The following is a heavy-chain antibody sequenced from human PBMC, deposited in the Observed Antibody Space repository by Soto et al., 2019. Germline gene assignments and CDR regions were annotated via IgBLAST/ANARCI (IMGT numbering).Heavy chain of an antibody. J-gene: IGHJ5*02. D-gene: IGHD3-3*01. Sequence: PSETLSLTCTVSGGSISSGDYYWSWIRQPPGKGLEWIGYIYYSGSTYYNPSLKSRVTISVDTSKNQFSLKLSSVTAADTAVYYCARVVESNSKRFLARWFDPWGQGTLVTVSS. CDR1: GGSISSGDYY. V-gene: IGHV4-30-4*01. CDR2: IYYSGST. CDR3: ARVVESNSKRFLARWFDP.